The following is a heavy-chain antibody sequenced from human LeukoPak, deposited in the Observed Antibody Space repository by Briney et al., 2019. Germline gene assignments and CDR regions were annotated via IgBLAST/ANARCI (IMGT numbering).Heavy chain of an antibody. V-gene: IGHV3-7*01. Sequence: GGSLRLSCAASGFTFSSYWMSWVRQAPGKGLEWVANIKQDGSEKYYVDSVKGRFTISRDNAKNSLYLQMNSLRAEDTAVYYCARDGTQVLMVYATYMDVWGKGTTVTVSS. J-gene: IGHJ6*03. CDR2: IKQDGSEK. D-gene: IGHD2-8*01. CDR3: ARDGTQVLMVYATYMDV. CDR1: GFTFSSYW.